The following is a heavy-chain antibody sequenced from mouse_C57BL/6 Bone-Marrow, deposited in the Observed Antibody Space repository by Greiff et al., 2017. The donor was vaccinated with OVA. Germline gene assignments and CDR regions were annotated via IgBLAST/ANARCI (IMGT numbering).Heavy chain of an antibody. Sequence: QVTLKVSGPGILQPSQTLSLPCSFSGFSLSTFGMGVGWIRQPSGKGLAWLAHIWWHVDKYCNPAMKSRLTIAKDTSQNQVLLKIANVDTADTATYDCARITPWFAYWGQGTLVTVSA. CDR3: ARITPWFAY. J-gene: IGHJ3*01. CDR1: GFSLSTFGMG. V-gene: IGHV8-8*01. CDR2: IWWHVDK.